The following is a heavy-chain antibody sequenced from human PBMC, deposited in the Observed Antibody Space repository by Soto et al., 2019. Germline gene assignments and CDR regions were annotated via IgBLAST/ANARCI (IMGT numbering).Heavy chain of an antibody. CDR3: ARGKTYYYDSSGYAPFDY. Sequence: GASVKVSCKASGGTFSSYAISWVRQAPGQGLEWMGGIIPIFGTANYAQKFQGRVTITADKSTSTAYMELSSLRSEDTAVYYCARGKTYYYDSSGYAPFDYWGQGTPVTVSS. D-gene: IGHD3-22*01. CDR1: GGTFSSYA. J-gene: IGHJ4*02. V-gene: IGHV1-69*06. CDR2: IIPIFGTA.